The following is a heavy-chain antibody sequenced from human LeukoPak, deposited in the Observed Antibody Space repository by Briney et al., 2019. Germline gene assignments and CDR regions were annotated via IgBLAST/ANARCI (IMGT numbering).Heavy chain of an antibody. CDR2: ISWNSGSI. CDR1: GFTFDDYA. Sequence: GGSLRLSCAASGFTFDDYAMLWVRQAPGKGLEWVSGISWNSGSIGYADSVKGRFTISRDNAKNSLYLQMNSLRAEDMALYYCAKSGTGPLDYWGQGTLVTVSS. CDR3: AKSGTGPLDY. D-gene: IGHD3-10*01. J-gene: IGHJ4*02. V-gene: IGHV3-9*03.